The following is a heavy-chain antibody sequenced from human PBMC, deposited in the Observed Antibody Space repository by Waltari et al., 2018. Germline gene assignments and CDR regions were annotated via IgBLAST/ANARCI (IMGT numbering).Heavy chain of an antibody. V-gene: IGHV3-7*04. CDR1: NFTFSRYW. J-gene: IGHJ5*02. CDR3: ARGGSYINS. CDR2: IRHDGDAK. Sequence: DVQLVESGGGSVQPGGSLRLSCVASNFTFSRYWMSWVRQAPGKGLEWVANIRHDGDAKDYLDSVKGRFTISRDNAKNSLFLQMNSLKAEDTAVYYCARGGSYINSWGQGTRVTVSS. D-gene: IGHD3-16*01.